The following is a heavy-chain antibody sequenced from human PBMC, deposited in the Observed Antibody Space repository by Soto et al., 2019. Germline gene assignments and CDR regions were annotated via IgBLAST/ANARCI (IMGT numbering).Heavy chain of an antibody. V-gene: IGHV3-13*01. CDR2: IGTAGDT. CDR3: ARVIGSGYYDY. J-gene: IGHJ4*02. Sequence: GGSLRLSCAASGFTFSSYDMHWVRQATGKGLEWVSAIGTAGDTYYPGSVKGRFTISRENAKNSLYLQMNSLRAGDTAVYYCARVIGSGYYDYWGQGTLVTVSS. D-gene: IGHD3-22*01. CDR1: GFTFSSYD.